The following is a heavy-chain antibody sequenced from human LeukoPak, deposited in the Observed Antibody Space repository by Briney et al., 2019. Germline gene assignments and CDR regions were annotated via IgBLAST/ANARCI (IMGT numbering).Heavy chain of an antibody. CDR2: IYTRGST. Sequence: TSETLSLTCTVSGGSISSYYWSWIRQPAGKGLEWIGRIYTRGSTNYNPSLKSRVTMSVDTSKDQFSLKLSSVTAADTAVYYCARGPTSGSQYYFDYWGQRTLVTVSS. J-gene: IGHJ4*02. D-gene: IGHD3-10*01. V-gene: IGHV4-4*07. CDR1: GGSISSYY. CDR3: ARGPTSGSQYYFDY.